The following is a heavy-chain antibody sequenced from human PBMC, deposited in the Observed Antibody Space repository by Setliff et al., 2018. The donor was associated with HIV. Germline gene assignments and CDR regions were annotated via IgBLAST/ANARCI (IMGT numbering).Heavy chain of an antibody. Sequence: SETLSLTCTVSGGSISGSYWNWFRRPAGQGREWIGRIYGTGSTFYNPSFKSRATFAVDTARSQFSLNLRTVTAADTAVYYCARDLGSGHFDYWGQGTLVTVSS. CDR3: ARDLGSGHFDY. V-gene: IGHV4-4*07. J-gene: IGHJ4*02. CDR1: GGSISGSY. CDR2: IYGTGST.